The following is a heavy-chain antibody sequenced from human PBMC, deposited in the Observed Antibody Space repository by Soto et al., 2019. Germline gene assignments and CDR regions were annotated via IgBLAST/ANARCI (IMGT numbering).Heavy chain of an antibody. CDR1: GGSFSGYY. CDR2: INHSGST. J-gene: IGHJ6*02. D-gene: IGHD5-12*01. CDR3: ARRGGWLRGLGYYYYYGMDV. V-gene: IGHV4-34*01. Sequence: QVQLQQWGAGLLKPSETLSLTCAVYGGSFSGYYWSWIRQPPGKGLEWIGEINHSGSTNYNPSLKSRVTISVDTSKNQFSLKLSSVTAADTAVYYCARRGGWLRGLGYYYYYGMDVWGQGTTVTVSS.